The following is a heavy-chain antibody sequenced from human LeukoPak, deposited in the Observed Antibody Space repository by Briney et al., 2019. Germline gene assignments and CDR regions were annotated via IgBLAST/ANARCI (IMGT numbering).Heavy chain of an antibody. Sequence: PSETLSLTCAAYGGSFSGYYWSWIRQPPGKGLEWIGEINHSGSTNYNPSLKSRVTISVDTSKNQFSLKLSSVTAADTAVYYCARLYYYDSSGYQYYFDYWGQGTLVTVSS. CDR1: GGSFSGYY. CDR2: INHSGST. J-gene: IGHJ4*02. D-gene: IGHD3-22*01. V-gene: IGHV4-34*01. CDR3: ARLYYYDSSGYQYYFDY.